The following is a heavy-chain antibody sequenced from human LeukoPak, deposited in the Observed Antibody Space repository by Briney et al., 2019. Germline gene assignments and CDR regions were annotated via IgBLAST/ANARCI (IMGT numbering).Heavy chain of an antibody. J-gene: IGHJ4*02. Sequence: PGGSLRLSCAASGFTFISYWMSWVRQAPGKGLEWVANIKQDGSEKYYVDSVKGRFTISRDNAKNSLYLQMNSLRAEDTAVYYCARDLYRIVVVPHYFDYWGQGTLVTVSS. CDR3: ARDLYRIVVVPHYFDY. CDR2: IKQDGSEK. CDR1: GFTFISYW. D-gene: IGHD3-22*01. V-gene: IGHV3-7*01.